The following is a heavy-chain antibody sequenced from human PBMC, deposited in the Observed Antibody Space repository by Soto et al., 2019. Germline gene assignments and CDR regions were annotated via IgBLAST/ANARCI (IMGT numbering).Heavy chain of an antibody. CDR3: ATHGRTALGPNYFDY. V-gene: IGHV1-18*01. Sequence: ASVKVACKASGYTFTSYVISWVRQTPGQVLEWMGWISAYNGNTNYAQKLQGRVTMTTDTSTSTAYIELRSLRSDDTAVYYCATHGRTALGPNYFDYWGQGPLVTVSS. D-gene: IGHD5-18*01. CDR2: ISAYNGNT. J-gene: IGHJ4*02. CDR1: GYTFTSYV.